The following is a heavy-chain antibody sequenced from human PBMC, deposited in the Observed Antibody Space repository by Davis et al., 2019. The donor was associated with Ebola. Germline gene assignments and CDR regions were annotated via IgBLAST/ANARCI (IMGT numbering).Heavy chain of an antibody. V-gene: IGHV3-23*03. CDR2: IYKGGST. Sequence: GGSLRLSCAASGFTFSSYWMSWVRQAPGKGLEWVSVIYKGGSTYYADSVKGRFTISRDNSKHTLYLQMNSLRAEDTAVYYCAKDRAVLIWAEEAYWGQGTLVTVSS. CDR1: GFTFSSYW. D-gene: IGHD3-10*01. CDR3: AKDRAVLIWAEEAY. J-gene: IGHJ4*02.